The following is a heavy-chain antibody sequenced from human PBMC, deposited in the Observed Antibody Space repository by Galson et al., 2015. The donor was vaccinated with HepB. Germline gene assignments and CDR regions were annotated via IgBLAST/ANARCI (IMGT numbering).Heavy chain of an antibody. Sequence: SLRLSCAASGFTFSSYGMSRVRQAPGKGLEWVSTISGSGGNTYYADSVKGRFTISRDNSKNTLYLQMNSLRDEDTAVYYCAKFYGADLLWFGELWDWGQGTLVTVSS. CDR2: ISGSGGNT. CDR3: AKFYGADLLWFGELWD. J-gene: IGHJ4*02. D-gene: IGHD3-10*01. CDR1: GFTFSSYG. V-gene: IGHV3-23*01.